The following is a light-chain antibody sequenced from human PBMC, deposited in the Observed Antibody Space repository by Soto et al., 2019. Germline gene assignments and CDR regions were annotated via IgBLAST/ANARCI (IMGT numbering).Light chain of an antibody. V-gene: IGLV1-40*01. CDR2: GNI. CDR3: QSYDSSLSGVV. CDR1: SSNIGAGYD. Sequence: QSVLTQPPSVSGAPGQRVTISCTGSSSNIGAGYDVHWYLRLPGTAPKLLIYGNINRPSGVPDRFSGSKSGTSASLAITGLQAEDEADYYCQSYDSSLSGVVFGGGTQLTVL. J-gene: IGLJ2*01.